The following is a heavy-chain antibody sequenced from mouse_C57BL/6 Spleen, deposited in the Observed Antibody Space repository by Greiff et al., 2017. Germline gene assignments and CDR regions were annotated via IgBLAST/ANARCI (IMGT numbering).Heavy chain of an antibody. CDR2: IDPEDGET. CDR3: APYYYGRSDIYAMDY. D-gene: IGHD1-1*01. V-gene: IGHV14-2*01. Sequence: EVKLVESGAELVKPGASVKLSCTASGFNFTDYYMHWVKQRPEQGLEWIGRIDPEDGETKYAPKFQGKATITADTSSNTANLQLSSLTSEDTAVYYCAPYYYGRSDIYAMDYWGQGTSVTVAS. CDR1: GFNFTDYY. J-gene: IGHJ4*01.